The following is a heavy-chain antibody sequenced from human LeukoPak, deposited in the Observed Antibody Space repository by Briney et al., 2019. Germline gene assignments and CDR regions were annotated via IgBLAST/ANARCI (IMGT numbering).Heavy chain of an antibody. CDR1: GDSFSNGDYY. Sequence: SETLSLTCTVSGDSFSNGDYYWGWIRQPPGTGLEWIGSIYYSGNTYYNPSLKSRVTISVDTSKNQFSLRLSSVTAADTAVYYCARGRNRLNYFDYWGQGTLVTVSS. CDR3: ARGRNRLNYFDY. J-gene: IGHJ4*02. CDR2: IYYSGNT. D-gene: IGHD2/OR15-2a*01. V-gene: IGHV4-39*07.